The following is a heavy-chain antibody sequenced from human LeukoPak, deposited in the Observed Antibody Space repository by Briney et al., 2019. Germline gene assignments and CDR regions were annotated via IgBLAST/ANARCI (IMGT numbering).Heavy chain of an antibody. CDR1: RFTFSSYS. D-gene: IGHD6-19*01. Sequence: GGSLRLSCAASRFTFSSYSMNWVRQAPGKGLEWVSSISSSSSYIYYAVSVKGRFTISRDSAKNSLYLHMNSLRAEDTAVYYCARASGWYERGPDYYYYYMDLWGKGTTVTVSS. CDR3: ARASGWYERGPDYYYYYMDL. V-gene: IGHV3-21*01. J-gene: IGHJ6*03. CDR2: ISSSSSYI.